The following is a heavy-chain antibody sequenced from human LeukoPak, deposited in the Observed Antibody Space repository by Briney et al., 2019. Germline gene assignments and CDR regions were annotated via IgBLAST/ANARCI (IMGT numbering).Heavy chain of an antibody. CDR2: ISGSGGST. CDR3: VKDARYISSTSCYLGAFDI. D-gene: IGHD2-2*01. CDR1: GFTFSSYA. V-gene: IGHV3-23*01. Sequence: GGSLRLSCAASGFTFSSYAMSWVRQAPGKGLEWVSAISGSGGSTYYADSVKGRFTISRDNSKNTLYLQMNSLRAEDTAVYYCVKDARYISSTSCYLGAFDIWGQGTMVTVSS. J-gene: IGHJ3*02.